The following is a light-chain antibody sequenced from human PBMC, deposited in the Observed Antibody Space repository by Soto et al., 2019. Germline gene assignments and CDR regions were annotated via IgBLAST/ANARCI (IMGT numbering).Light chain of an antibody. CDR1: SSDVGGYNY. CDR3: SSYAGSNWWV. Sequence: QSALTQPPSASGSPGQSVTISCTGTSSDVGGYNYVSWYQQHPGKAPKLMIYEVSKRPSGVPDRFSGSKSGNTASLTVSGLHAEDEADYYCSSYAGSNWWVFGTGTKLTVL. CDR2: EVS. V-gene: IGLV2-8*01. J-gene: IGLJ1*01.